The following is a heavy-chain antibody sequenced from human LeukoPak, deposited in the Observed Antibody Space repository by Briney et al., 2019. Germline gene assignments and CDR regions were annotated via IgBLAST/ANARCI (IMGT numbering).Heavy chain of an antibody. CDR2: IDWDDDK. J-gene: IGHJ4*02. D-gene: IGHD4-11*01. Sequence: SGPTPVRPTQTLTLTCTFSGLSPYTHRMCASWIRQPPGKALEWLARIDWDDDKYYSTSLKTRLTISKDTSKNQVVLTMTNMDPVDTATYYCARAHDYSNYGGVDCWGQGTLVTVSS. CDR1: GLSPYTHRMC. V-gene: IGHV2-70*11. CDR3: ARAHDYSNYGGVDC.